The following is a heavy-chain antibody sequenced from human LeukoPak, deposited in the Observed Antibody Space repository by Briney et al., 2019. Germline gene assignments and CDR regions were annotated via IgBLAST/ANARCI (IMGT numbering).Heavy chain of an antibody. Sequence: GGSLRLSCAASGFTFSSYAMSWVRQAPGKGVEWVSGISGSGDNTYYADSVKGRFTISRDNSKNTLYVQVNSLGTEDTAAYYCAKGSYYDSSGSFYFDYWGQGTLVTVSS. CDR1: GFTFSSYA. CDR2: ISGSGDNT. J-gene: IGHJ4*02. V-gene: IGHV3-23*01. CDR3: AKGSYYDSSGSFYFDY. D-gene: IGHD3-22*01.